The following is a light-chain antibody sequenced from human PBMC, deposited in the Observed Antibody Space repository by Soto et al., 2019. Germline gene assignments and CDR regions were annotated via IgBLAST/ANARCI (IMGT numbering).Light chain of an antibody. CDR2: GAS. V-gene: IGKV3-11*01. CDR3: QQRSNWPIT. CDR1: QSVSSN. Sequence: EIVMTQSPATLSVSPGERATLSCRASQSVSSNLAWYQQKPGQAPRLLIYGASNRATGIPARFSGSGSGTDFTLTISSLEPEDFAVYYCQQRSNWPITFGQGTRLE. J-gene: IGKJ5*01.